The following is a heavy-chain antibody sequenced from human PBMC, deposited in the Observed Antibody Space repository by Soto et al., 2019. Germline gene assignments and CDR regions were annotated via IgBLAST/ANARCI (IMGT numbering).Heavy chain of an antibody. CDR1: GFTFSSYA. J-gene: IGHJ3*02. V-gene: IGHV3-23*01. CDR3: AKARRDSSGYYRDVFDI. CDR2: ISGSGGST. D-gene: IGHD3-22*01. Sequence: GGSLRLSCAASGFTFSSYAMSWVRQAPGKGLEWVSAISGSGGSTYYADSVKGRFTISRDNSKNTLYLQMNSLRAEDTAVYYCAKARRDSSGYYRDVFDIWGQGTMVTVSS.